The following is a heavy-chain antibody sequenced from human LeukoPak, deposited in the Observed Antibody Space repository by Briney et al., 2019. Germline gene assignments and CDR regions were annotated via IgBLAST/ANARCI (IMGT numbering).Heavy chain of an antibody. V-gene: IGHV1-18*01. D-gene: IGHD1-26*01. CDR1: GYTFTSYG. CDR2: ISAYNGNT. CDR3: ARVRVKWELLAPDAFDI. J-gene: IGHJ3*02. Sequence: ASVKVSCKASGYTFTSYGISWVRQVPGQGLEWMGWISAYNGNTNYAQKLQGRVTITTDTSTSTAYMELRSLRSDDTAVYYCARVRVKWELLAPDAFDIWGQGTMVTVSS.